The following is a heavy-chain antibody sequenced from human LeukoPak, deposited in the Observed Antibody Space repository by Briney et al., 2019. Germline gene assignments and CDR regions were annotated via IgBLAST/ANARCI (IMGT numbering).Heavy chain of an antibody. J-gene: IGHJ4*02. CDR1: GFTFSSHG. V-gene: IGHV3-23*01. D-gene: IGHD2-21*01. CDR3: AKIGVIGLWYFDY. CDR2: ISASGGEK. Sequence: PGGSLRLSCAASGFTFSSHGMSWVRQTPERGLEWVSSISASGGEKFYADSVRGRFTTSRDNSKNTLYLQMYSLRPEDTAIYYCAKIGVIGLWYFDYWGQGSLVTVSS.